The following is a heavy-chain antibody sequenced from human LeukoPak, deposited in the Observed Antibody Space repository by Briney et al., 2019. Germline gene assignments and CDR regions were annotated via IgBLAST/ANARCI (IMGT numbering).Heavy chain of an antibody. V-gene: IGHV3-21*01. CDR2: ISSSSSYI. D-gene: IGHD6-13*01. Sequence: GGSLRLSCAASGFTFSSYSMNWVRQAPGKGLEWVSSISSSSSYIYYADSVKGRFTISRDNAKNSLYLQMNSLRAEDTAVYYCARDGIAAAGLLDYWGQGTLVTVSS. CDR3: ARDGIAAAGLLDY. J-gene: IGHJ4*02. CDR1: GFTFSSYS.